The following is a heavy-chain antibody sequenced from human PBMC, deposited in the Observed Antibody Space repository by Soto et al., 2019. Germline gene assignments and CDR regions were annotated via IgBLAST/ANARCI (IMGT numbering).Heavy chain of an antibody. J-gene: IGHJ4*02. CDR1: GGSISSGDYY. CDR3: ARVVNLQLWLFDY. Sequence: QVQLQESGPGLVKPSQTLSLTCTVSGGSISSGDYYWRWIRQPPGKDLEWIGYIYYSGSTYYNPSLKSRVTTSVDTSQNQFSLNLSSVTAADTAVYYCARVVNLQLWLFDYWGQGTLVTVSS. CDR2: IYYSGST. V-gene: IGHV4-30-4*01. D-gene: IGHD5-18*01.